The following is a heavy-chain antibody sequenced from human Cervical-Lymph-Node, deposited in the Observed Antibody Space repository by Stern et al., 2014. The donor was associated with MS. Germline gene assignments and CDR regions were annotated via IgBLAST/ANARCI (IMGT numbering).Heavy chain of an antibody. Sequence: QVQLQESGPGLVKPSETLSLTCTVSGVSMRNNYWSWIRQPPGKGLEWIGYIYYSGDTNYNPSLKSRVTISTDTSKNQFSLRLSSVTAADTAVYYCVKGLGYCSGGSCYLNYYGVDIWGLGTTVTVSS. CDR1: GVSMRNNY. D-gene: IGHD2-15*01. J-gene: IGHJ6*02. V-gene: IGHV4-59*01. CDR2: IYYSGDT. CDR3: VKGLGYCSGGSCYLNYYGVDI.